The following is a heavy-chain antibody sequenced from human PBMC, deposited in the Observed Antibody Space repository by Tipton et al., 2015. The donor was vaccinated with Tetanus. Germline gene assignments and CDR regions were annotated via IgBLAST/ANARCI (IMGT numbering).Heavy chain of an antibody. V-gene: IGHV3-23*01. J-gene: IGHJ4*02. Sequence: LSLTCAASGFSFSTYAMSWVRQAPGKGLEWVSVISGSDGSTYYADSVKGRFTISRDNSKNMLYLQMSSLSAEDTAVYYCAKMAASWYLGYFDYWGQGSLVTVSS. CDR1: GFSFSTYA. D-gene: IGHD6-13*01. CDR2: ISGSDGST. CDR3: AKMAASWYLGYFDY.